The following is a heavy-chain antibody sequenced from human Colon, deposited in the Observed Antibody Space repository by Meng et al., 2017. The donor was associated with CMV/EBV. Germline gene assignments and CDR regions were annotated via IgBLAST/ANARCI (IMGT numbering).Heavy chain of an antibody. CDR1: GFTFSSYA. J-gene: IGHJ6*02. Sequence: GESLKISCAASGFTFSSYAMHWVRQAPGKGLEWVGVIRSRDHGAKTEYAASVKDRFTISRDESKSIAYLQMNSLKTEDTAMYYCAKSQLDLLHSPYFYGMDVWGQGTTVTVSS. CDR3: AKSQLDLLHSPYFYGMDV. D-gene: IGHD3-10*01. CDR2: IRSRDHGAKT. V-gene: IGHV3-49*04.